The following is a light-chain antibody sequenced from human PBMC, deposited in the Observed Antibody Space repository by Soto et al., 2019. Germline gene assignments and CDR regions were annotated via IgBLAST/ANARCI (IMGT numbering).Light chain of an antibody. CDR1: SGDVGGYKF. CDR2: EVS. V-gene: IGLV2-11*01. J-gene: IGLJ1*01. CDR3: CSYAGFYTSV. Sequence: QSALTQPRSVSGSPGQSVTISCTGTSGDVGGYKFVSWYQQHPGKAPKFMIYEVSKRPSGVPDRFSGSKSGNTAFLTISGLQAEDEADYYCCSYAGFYTSVFGTGTKLTVL.